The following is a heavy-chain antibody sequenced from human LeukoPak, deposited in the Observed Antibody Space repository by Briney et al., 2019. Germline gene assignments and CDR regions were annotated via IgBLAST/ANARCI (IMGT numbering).Heavy chain of an antibody. CDR1: GFTFSNYW. V-gene: IGHV3-74*01. Sequence: GGSLRLSCAASGFTFSNYWMHWVRQAPGKGLVWVSRINSDGINTSYADSVKGRFTISRDNAKNTLNLQMNSLRAKDTALYYCAKDTGIGYYYASDRPGAFDYWGQGTLVTVSS. CDR3: AKDTGIGYYYASDRPGAFDY. J-gene: IGHJ4*02. D-gene: IGHD3-10*01. CDR2: INSDGINT.